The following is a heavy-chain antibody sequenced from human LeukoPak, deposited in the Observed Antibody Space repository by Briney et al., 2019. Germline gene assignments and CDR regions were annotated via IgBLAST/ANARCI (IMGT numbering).Heavy chain of an antibody. J-gene: IGHJ4*02. CDR2: IYYSGST. Sequence: SETLSLTCTVSGASISSYYWGWIRQPPGKGLEWIGSIYYSGSTYYNPSLKSRVTISVDTSKNQFSLKLSSVTAADTAVYYCARDLVAYGGNREFDYWGQGTLVTVSS. CDR1: GASISSYY. V-gene: IGHV4-39*07. D-gene: IGHD4-23*01. CDR3: ARDLVAYGGNREFDY.